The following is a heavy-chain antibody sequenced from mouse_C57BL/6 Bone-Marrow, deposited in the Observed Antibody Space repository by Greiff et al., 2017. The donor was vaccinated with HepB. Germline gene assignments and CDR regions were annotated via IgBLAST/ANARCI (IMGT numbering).Heavy chain of an antibody. Sequence: EVNVVESGGDLVKPGGSLKLSCAASGFTFSSYGMSWVRQTPDKRLEWVATISSGGSYTYYPDSVKGRFTISRDNAKNTLYLQMSSLKSEDTAMYYCARHGTVVAMDYWGQGTSVTVSS. CDR2: ISSGGSYT. J-gene: IGHJ4*01. CDR1: GFTFSSYG. D-gene: IGHD1-1*01. V-gene: IGHV5-6*01. CDR3: ARHGTVVAMDY.